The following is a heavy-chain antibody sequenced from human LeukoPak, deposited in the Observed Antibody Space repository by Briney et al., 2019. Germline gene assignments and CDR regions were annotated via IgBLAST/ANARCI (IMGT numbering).Heavy chain of an antibody. V-gene: IGHV4-4*07. CDR2: TXGST. CDR3: ARDSIAVETDYYYYGMDV. D-gene: IGHD6-19*01. J-gene: IGHJ6*02. Sequence: TXGSTNYNPSLKSRVTMSVDTPKNQFSLKLSSVTAADTAVYYCARDSIAVETDYYYYGMDVWGQGTTVTVSS.